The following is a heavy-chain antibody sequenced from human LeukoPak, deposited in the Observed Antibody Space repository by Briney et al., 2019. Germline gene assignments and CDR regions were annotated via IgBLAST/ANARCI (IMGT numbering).Heavy chain of an antibody. CDR3: ARGGHSSGYYYGDGAFDI. J-gene: IGHJ3*02. Sequence: SVKVSCKASGGTFSSYAISWVRQAPGQGLEWMGGIIPIFGTANYAQKFQGRVTITADESTSTAYMELSSLRSEDTAVYYCARGGHSSGYYYGDGAFDIWGQGTMVTVSS. V-gene: IGHV1-69*13. CDR1: GGTFSSYA. D-gene: IGHD3-22*01. CDR2: IIPIFGTA.